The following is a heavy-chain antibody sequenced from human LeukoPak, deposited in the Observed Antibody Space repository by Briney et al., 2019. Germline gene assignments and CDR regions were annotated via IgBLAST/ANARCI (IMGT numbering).Heavy chain of an antibody. CDR1: GGSFSGYY. D-gene: IGHD6-13*01. J-gene: IGHJ5*02. Sequence: PSETLSLTCAVYGGSFSGYYWSWIRQPPGKGLEWIGGINHSGSTNYNPSLKSRVTISVDTSKNQFSLKLSSVTAADTAVYYCARGKVGRIAAAGKFNWFDPWGQGTLVTVSS. CDR3: ARGKVGRIAAAGKFNWFDP. CDR2: INHSGST. V-gene: IGHV4-34*01.